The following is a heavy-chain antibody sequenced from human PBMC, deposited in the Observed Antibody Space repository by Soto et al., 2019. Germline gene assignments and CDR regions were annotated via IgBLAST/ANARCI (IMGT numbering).Heavy chain of an antibody. Sequence: GGSLRLSCATSGLTFSNYAMSWVRQAPGGGLEWVSSMSGSSSTTYYADSVKGRFTISRDRSKNTLYLQMSSLRAEDTALYYCAKNQERELPRVIDFWGQGTLVTVSS. V-gene: IGHV3-23*01. CDR2: MSGSSSTT. CDR1: GLTFSNYA. D-gene: IGHD1-7*01. CDR3: AKNQERELPRVIDF. J-gene: IGHJ4*02.